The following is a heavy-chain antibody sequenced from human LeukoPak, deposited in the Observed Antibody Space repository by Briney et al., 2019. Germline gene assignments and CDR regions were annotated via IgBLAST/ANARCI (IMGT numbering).Heavy chain of an antibody. J-gene: IGHJ6*02. CDR1: GFNFGSDA. CDR3: ARRNAMDV. CDR2: IWYDGSND. Sequence: GGSLRLSCTASGFNFGSDAMHWVRQAPGKGLEWVAFIWYDGSNDHYADSVKGRFTISRDNSKNTVCLQMNSLRVEDTAVYYCARRNAMDVWGQGTTVIVFS. V-gene: IGHV3-33*01.